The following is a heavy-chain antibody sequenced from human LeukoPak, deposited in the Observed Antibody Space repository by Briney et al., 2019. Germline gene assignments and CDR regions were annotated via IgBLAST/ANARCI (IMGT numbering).Heavy chain of an antibody. Sequence: GGSLRLSCAASGFTFSSYWMSWVRQAPGKGLEWVADIKQDGSEKYYVDSVKGRFTISRDNAKNSLYLQMNSLRAEDAAVYHCARGGGGYVGFDYWGQGTLVTVSS. D-gene: IGHD5-12*01. CDR3: ARGGGGYVGFDY. J-gene: IGHJ4*02. CDR2: IKQDGSEK. V-gene: IGHV3-7*03. CDR1: GFTFSSYW.